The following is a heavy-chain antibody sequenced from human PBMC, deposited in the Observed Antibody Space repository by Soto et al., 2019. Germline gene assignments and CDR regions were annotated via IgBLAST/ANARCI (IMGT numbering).Heavy chain of an antibody. Sequence: GGSLSLSCAASGFTFSSYAMSWVRQAPGKGLEWVSAISGSGGSTYYADSVKGRFTISRENSKNTLYLQMNSLRAEDTAVYYCATDRYSSGLLHPCGQGTPVTVST. CDR3: ATDRYSSGLLHP. V-gene: IGHV3-23*01. J-gene: IGHJ5*02. CDR2: ISGSGGST. D-gene: IGHD6-19*01. CDR1: GFTFSSYA.